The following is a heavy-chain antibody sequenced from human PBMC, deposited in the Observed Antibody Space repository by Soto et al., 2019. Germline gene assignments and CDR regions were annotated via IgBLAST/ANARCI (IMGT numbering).Heavy chain of an antibody. CDR3: ARDGRIVVVPAAISTYYGMDV. CDR2: ISYDGSNK. Sequence: GGSLRLSCAASGFTFSSYGMHWVRQAPGKGLEWVAVISYDGSNKYYADSVKGRFTISRDNSKNTLYLQMNSLRAEDTALYYCARDGRIVVVPAAISTYYGMDVWGQGTTVTVSS. CDR1: GFTFSSYG. J-gene: IGHJ6*02. V-gene: IGHV3-30*03. D-gene: IGHD2-2*02.